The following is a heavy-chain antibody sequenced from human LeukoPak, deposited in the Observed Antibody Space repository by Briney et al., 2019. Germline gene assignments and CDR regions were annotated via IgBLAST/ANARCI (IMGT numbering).Heavy chain of an antibody. J-gene: IGHJ5*02. Sequence: SETLSLTCTVSGGSIDNFYWSWIRQSPGKGLEWIGYLYYTGVTNSNPSLRRRVTISLDRSKNQFSLNLKSVTAADTAVYYCARTTEDCSSTSCYQYWFDPWGQGTLVTVSS. V-gene: IGHV4-59*08. CDR3: ARTTEDCSSTSCYQYWFDP. D-gene: IGHD2-2*01. CDR2: LYYTGVT. CDR1: GGSIDNFY.